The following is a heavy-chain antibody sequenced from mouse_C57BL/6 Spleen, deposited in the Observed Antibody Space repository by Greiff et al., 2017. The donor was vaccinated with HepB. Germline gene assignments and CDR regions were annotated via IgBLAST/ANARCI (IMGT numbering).Heavy chain of an antibody. V-gene: IGHV1-26*01. CDR3: ARTPIYYYGSNYAMDY. D-gene: IGHD1-1*01. CDR2: INPNNGGT. J-gene: IGHJ4*01. Sequence: VQLQQSGPELVKPGASVKISCKASGYTFTDYYMNWVKQSHGKSLEWIGDINPNNGGTSYNQKFKGKATLTVDKSSSTAYMELRSLTSEDSAVYYCARTPIYYYGSNYAMDYWGQGTSVTVSS. CDR1: GYTFTDYY.